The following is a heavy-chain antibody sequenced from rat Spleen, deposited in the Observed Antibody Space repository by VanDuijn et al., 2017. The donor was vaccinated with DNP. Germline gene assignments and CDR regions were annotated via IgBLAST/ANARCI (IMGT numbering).Heavy chain of an antibody. CDR2: IGIVGGST. CDR1: GFTFSDYY. Sequence: EVQLVESGGGLVQPGRSMTLSCAASGFTFSDYYMAWVRQTPTQGLEWVATIGIVGGSTYYRDSVKGRFTGSRDDAKTTLYLQMNSLRSEDTATYYCTRTDGSYGFDYWGQGVMVTVSS. V-gene: IGHV5-25*01. J-gene: IGHJ2*01. D-gene: IGHD1-3*01. CDR3: TRTDGSYGFDY.